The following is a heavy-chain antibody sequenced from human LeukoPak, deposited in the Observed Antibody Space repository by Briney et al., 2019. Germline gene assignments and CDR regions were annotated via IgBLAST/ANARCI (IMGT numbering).Heavy chain of an antibody. Sequence: GGSLRLCCAASGLTFSSLAMHLVRQSPGKVLEWVALISYDVSNKDYAESVKGRFSIYRDNFKNTLYVQMNSLRPEDTAVYYCARDGNSGWFTGESYYYYGMDVWGQGTTVAVSS. J-gene: IGHJ6*02. V-gene: IGHV3-30*14. CDR3: ARDGNSGWFTGESYYYYGMDV. CDR1: GLTFSSLA. D-gene: IGHD6-19*01. CDR2: ISYDVSNK.